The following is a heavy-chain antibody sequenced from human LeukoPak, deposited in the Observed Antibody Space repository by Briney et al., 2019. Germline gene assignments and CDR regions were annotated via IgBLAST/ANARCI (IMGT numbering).Heavy chain of an antibody. CDR1: GFTFSSNW. D-gene: IGHD1-20*01. CDR3: ARGDNWAFDY. J-gene: IGHJ4*02. CDR2: IKPDGNEK. V-gene: IGHV3-7*05. Sequence: GGSLRLSCAASGFTFSSNWMSWVRQAPGRGPEWLANIKPDGNEKYYVDSVRGRFTISRDNAQHSLYLHMNSLRVEDTAIYYCARGDNWAFDYWGQGTLVTVSS.